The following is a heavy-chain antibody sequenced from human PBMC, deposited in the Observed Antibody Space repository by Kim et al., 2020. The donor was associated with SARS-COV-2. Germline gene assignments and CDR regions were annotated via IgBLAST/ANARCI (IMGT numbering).Heavy chain of an antibody. CDR2: ILNSVRP. V-gene: IGHV4-59*01. Sequence: SETLSLTCNISGGSISYYYWSRIQQSSGKGLECPGYILNSVRPNYNPSLKSRLTMSVDTSKNQFSMKLSSVSAADTAVTYCAREGFMDGGVITHCYSIDVWGRGTTVTVPS. D-gene: IGHD3-16*02. CDR3: AREGFMDGGVITHCYSIDV. J-gene: IGHJ6*02. CDR1: GGSISYYY.